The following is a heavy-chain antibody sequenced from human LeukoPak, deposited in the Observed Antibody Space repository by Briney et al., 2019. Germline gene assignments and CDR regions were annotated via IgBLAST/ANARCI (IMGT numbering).Heavy chain of an antibody. D-gene: IGHD3-3*01. CDR3: ARQVAGIEWLFSDFDY. J-gene: IGHJ4*02. Sequence: SETLSLTCAVSGGSISSSSYYWGWIRQPPGKGLEWIGSIYYSGSTYYNPSLKSRVTISVDTSKNQFSLKLSSVTAADTAVYYCARQVAGIEWLFSDFDYWGQGTLVTVSS. CDR1: GGSISSSSYY. V-gene: IGHV4-39*01. CDR2: IYYSGST.